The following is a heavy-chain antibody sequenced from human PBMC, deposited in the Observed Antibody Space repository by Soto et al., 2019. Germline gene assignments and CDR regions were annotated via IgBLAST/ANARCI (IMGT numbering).Heavy chain of an antibody. V-gene: IGHV1-18*01. CDR1: GYTFTKYG. J-gene: IGHJ4*02. D-gene: IGHD5-12*01. Sequence: VQLVQSGGEVRKPGASVTVSCRASGYTFTKYGISWVRQAPGQGLEWMGWISADNDNTNYAQNLQGRDTMTTDTSTSTAYMQLRSLRSDDTAVYFCARGTSGYDYGLFDFWGQGTLVTVSS. CDR3: ARGTSGYDYGLFDF. CDR2: ISADNDNT.